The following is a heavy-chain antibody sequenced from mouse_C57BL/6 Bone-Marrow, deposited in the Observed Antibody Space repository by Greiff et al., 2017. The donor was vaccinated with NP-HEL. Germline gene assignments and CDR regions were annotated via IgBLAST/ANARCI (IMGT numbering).Heavy chain of an antibody. CDR2: IDPANGNT. V-gene: IGHV14-3*01. CDR1: GFNIKNTY. D-gene: IGHD1-1*01. J-gene: IGHJ2*01. Sequence: VQLQQSVAELVRPGASVKLSCTASGFNIKNTYMHWVKQRPEQGLEWIGRIDPANGNTTGAWKFQGKAPLTAATSSHPAFLQLSSLTSEDTAIYDGARYHYDGRSQYYVDDWGQGTTLTVSS. CDR3: ARYHYDGRSQYYVDD.